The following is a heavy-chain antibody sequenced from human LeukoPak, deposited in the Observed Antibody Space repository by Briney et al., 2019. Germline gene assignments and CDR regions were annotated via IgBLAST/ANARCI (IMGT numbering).Heavy chain of an antibody. D-gene: IGHD6-6*01. Sequence: GGSLRLSCAASGFTVSNDFISWVRQAPGKGLEWVSVIYSTGHVFYGDSVKGRFTISRDNSKNTVYLQMNSLRAEDTAVYYCAREVAYSSFFEAFDIWGQGTMVTVSS. CDR2: IYSTGHV. J-gene: IGHJ3*02. CDR3: AREVAYSSFFEAFDI. CDR1: GFTVSNDF. V-gene: IGHV3-66*01.